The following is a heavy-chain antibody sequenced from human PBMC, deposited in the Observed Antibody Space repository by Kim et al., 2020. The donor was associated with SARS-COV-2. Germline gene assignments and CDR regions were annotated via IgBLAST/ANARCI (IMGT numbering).Heavy chain of an antibody. D-gene: IGHD6-25*01. CDR2: IYYSGST. J-gene: IGHJ6*01. CDR3: ARDRLLRHPARYYYYGMDV. CDR1: GGSISSYY. Sequence: SETLSLTCTVSGGSISSYYWSWIRQPPGKGLEWIGYIYYSGSTNYNPSLKSRVTISVDTSKNQFSLKLSSVTAADTAVYYCARDRLLRHPARYYYYGMDV. V-gene: IGHV4-59*01.